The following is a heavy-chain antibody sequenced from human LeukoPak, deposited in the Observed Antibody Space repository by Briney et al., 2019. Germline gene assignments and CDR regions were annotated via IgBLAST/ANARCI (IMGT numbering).Heavy chain of an antibody. Sequence: SETLSLTCTVSGGSISSSSFYWGWIRQPPGKGLEWMGSIYYSGSTYYNPSLKSRVTISVDTSKNQFSLKLSSVTAADTAVYYCAKVEVVRAATKGFDYWGQGTLVTVSS. D-gene: IGHD1-26*01. CDR1: GGSISSSSFY. V-gene: IGHV4-39*07. CDR2: IYYSGST. CDR3: AKVEVVRAATKGFDY. J-gene: IGHJ4*02.